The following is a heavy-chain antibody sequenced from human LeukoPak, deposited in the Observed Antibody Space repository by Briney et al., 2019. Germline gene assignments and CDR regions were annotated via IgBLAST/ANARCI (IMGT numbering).Heavy chain of an antibody. D-gene: IGHD3-22*01. CDR2: IRSKANSYAT. CDR1: GFTFSGSA. CDR3: TRQYGDSSGYFDY. J-gene: IGHJ4*02. V-gene: IGHV3-73*01. Sequence: PGGSLRLSCAASGFTFSGSAMHWVRQASGEGLEWVGRIRSKANSYATAYAASVKGRFTISRDDSKNTAYLQMNSLKTEDTAVYYCTRQYGDSSGYFDYWGQGTLVTVSS.